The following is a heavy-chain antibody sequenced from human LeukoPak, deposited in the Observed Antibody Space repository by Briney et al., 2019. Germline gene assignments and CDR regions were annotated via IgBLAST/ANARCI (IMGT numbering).Heavy chain of an antibody. J-gene: IGHJ4*02. V-gene: IGHV3-23*01. CDR3: AKAPVEAVAASFDY. CDR1: GFSFSSYA. D-gene: IGHD6-19*01. Sequence: GGSLRLSCAASGFSFSSYAMSWVRQAPGKGLEWVSVISGSGGSTHYADSVRGRFTISRDNSKNTLYLQMNSLRAEDTAVYYCAKAPVEAVAASFDYWGQGTLVTVSS. CDR2: ISGSGGST.